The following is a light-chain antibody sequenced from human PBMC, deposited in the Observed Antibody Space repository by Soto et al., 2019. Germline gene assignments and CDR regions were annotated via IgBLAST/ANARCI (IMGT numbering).Light chain of an antibody. J-gene: IGLJ1*01. CDR2: DNN. V-gene: IGLV1-40*01. CDR3: QSHDSSLSGSYV. Sequence: QSVLTQPPSVSGAPGQRVIISCTGSSSNIGAGYDVHWYQQLPGTAPRLLIYDNNNRPSGVPARFSVSTSDTSASLAITGLQPEDEADYYCQSHDSSLSGSYVFGTGTKVTVL. CDR1: SSNIGAGYD.